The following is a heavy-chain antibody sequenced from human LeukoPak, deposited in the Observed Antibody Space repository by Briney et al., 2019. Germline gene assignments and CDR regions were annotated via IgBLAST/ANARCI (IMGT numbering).Heavy chain of an antibody. CDR1: GFTFNNYA. J-gene: IGHJ4*02. D-gene: IGHD3-3*01. CDR3: ARDREWGPFYFDF. CDR2: ISYDGSKE. Sequence: GGSLRLSCTGSGFTFNNYAVHWVRQAPGRGLEWVAIISYDGSKEYYGDSVKGRLTISRDNSKNTVYLQMSNLRADDTAVYYCARDREWGPFYFDFWGQGTLVTVSS. V-gene: IGHV3-30*04.